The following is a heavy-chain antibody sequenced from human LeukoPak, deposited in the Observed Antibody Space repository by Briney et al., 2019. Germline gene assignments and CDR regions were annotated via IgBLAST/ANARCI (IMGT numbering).Heavy chain of an antibody. D-gene: IGHD5-12*01. CDR2: LRGRGGGT. CDR1: GSTFSNYA. V-gene: IGHV3-23*01. J-gene: IGHJ4*02. Sequence: GGPLRLSCAASGSTFSNYAMSWVRQAPGKGLEWVSTLRGRGGGTDYADSVKGRFTISRDTSKNTLYLQMNSLRAEDTAVYYCAKEEGYSGYDFVPYYFDYWGQGTLVTVSS. CDR3: AKEEGYSGYDFVPYYFDY.